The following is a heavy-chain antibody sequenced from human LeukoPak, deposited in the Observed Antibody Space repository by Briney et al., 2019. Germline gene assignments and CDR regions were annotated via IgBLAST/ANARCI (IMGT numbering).Heavy chain of an antibody. D-gene: IGHD2-21*01. CDR1: GYNFVTYW. CDR3: ARRPRNSPFDY. Sequence: GESLKISCQGSGYNFVTYWIGWVRQMPGKGLERMGIIYPGDSETRYSPSFQGQVTFSADKSISTAYLQWSSLKASDSAIYYCARRPRNSPFDYWGQGALVTVSS. CDR2: IYPGDSET. J-gene: IGHJ4*02. V-gene: IGHV5-51*01.